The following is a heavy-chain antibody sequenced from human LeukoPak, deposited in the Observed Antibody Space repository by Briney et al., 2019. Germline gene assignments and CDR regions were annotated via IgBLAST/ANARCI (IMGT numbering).Heavy chain of an antibody. D-gene: IGHD3-22*01. CDR2: ISYDGSNK. CDR3: AKGGYPPPPGY. Sequence: GRSLRLSCAASGFTFSSYAMHWVRQAPGKGLEWVAVISYDGSNKYYADSVKGRFTISRDNSKNTLYLQMNSLRVEDTAVYYWAKGGYPPPPGYWGQEPWSPSPQ. J-gene: IGHJ4*01. CDR1: GFTFSSYA. V-gene: IGHV3-30*04.